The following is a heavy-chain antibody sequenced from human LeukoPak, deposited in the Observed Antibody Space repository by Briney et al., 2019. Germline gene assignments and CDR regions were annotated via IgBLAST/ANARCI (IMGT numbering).Heavy chain of an antibody. CDR1: GFTFSSYS. CDR2: INHSGST. V-gene: IGHV4-34*01. Sequence: LRLSCEASGFTFSSYSMNWVRQPPGKGLEWIGEINHSGSTNYNPSLKSRVTISVDTSKNQFSLKLSSVTAADTAVYYCARASHLGATTNYYYGMDVWGQGTTVTVSS. D-gene: IGHD1-26*01. J-gene: IGHJ6*02. CDR3: ARASHLGATTNYYYGMDV.